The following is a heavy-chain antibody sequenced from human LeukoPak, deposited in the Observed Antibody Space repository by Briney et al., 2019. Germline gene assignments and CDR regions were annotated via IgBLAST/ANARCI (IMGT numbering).Heavy chain of an antibody. CDR1: GFTFSSYS. D-gene: IGHD2-2*02. Sequence: GGSLRLSCAASGFTFSSYSMNWVRQAPGKGLEWVSSISSSSSYIYYADSVKGRFTISRDNAKNSLYLQMNSLRAEDTAVYYCASLRYCSSTSCYRQFDPWGQRTLVTVSS. CDR2: ISSSSSYI. CDR3: ASLRYCSSTSCYRQFDP. V-gene: IGHV3-21*01. J-gene: IGHJ5*02.